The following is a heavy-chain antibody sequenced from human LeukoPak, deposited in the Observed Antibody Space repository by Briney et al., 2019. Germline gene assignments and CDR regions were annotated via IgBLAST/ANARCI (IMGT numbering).Heavy chain of an antibody. CDR3: ARRRVTMVRGVQYYFDY. CDR2: IYPGGSDT. D-gene: IGHD3-10*01. J-gene: IGHJ4*02. V-gene: IGHV5-51*01. CDR1: GLTFTHYW. Sequence: GESLKISCKGSGLTFTHYWIGWVRQMPGKGLEWMGIIYPGGSDTRYSPSFQGQVTISADKSISTAYLQWSSLKASDTAMYYCARRRVTMVRGVQYYFDYWGQGTLVTVSS.